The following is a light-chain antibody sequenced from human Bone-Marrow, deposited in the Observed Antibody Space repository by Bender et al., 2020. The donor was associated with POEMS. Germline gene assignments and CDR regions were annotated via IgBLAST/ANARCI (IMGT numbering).Light chain of an antibody. CDR2: GND. J-gene: IGLJ3*02. CDR3: SAWDGTLNGWV. Sequence: QSVLTQPPSASGTPGQRVTISCSGSSSNIGGNAVNWWQQLPGTAPKLLIYGNDQPPSGVPDRFSRSKSGTSASLAISALQSEDEADYFCSAWDGTLNGWVFGGGTELTVL. V-gene: IGLV1-44*01. CDR1: SSNIGGNA.